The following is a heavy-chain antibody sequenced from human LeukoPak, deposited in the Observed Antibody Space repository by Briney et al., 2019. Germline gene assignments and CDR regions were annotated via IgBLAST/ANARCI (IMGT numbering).Heavy chain of an antibody. CDR3: ARVDEALAGY. J-gene: IGHJ4*02. D-gene: IGHD6-19*01. CDR2: ITPSGT. V-gene: IGHV1-46*01. CDR1: GYTFTSTY. Sequence: ASVKVSCKASGYTFTSTYMHWVRQAPGQGLEWMGIITPSGTSYAQKFQGRVTMTRDMSTSTVYMELSSLRSDDTAVYYCARVDEALAGYWGQGTLVTVSS.